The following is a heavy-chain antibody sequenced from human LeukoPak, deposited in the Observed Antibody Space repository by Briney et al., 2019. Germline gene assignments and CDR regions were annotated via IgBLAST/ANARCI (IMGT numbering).Heavy chain of an antibody. D-gene: IGHD2-2*01. CDR1: GFTFSRFA. Sequence: PGGSLRLSCAASGFTFSRFAMIWVRQAPGKGLEWVSAISGTGDSTYYADSVKGRFTISRDNSKNTLYVQMNSLRAEDTAVYYCAKSWYQMLWDWFDPWGQGTLVTVSS. V-gene: IGHV3-23*01. CDR3: AKSWYQMLWDWFDP. CDR2: ISGTGDST. J-gene: IGHJ5*02.